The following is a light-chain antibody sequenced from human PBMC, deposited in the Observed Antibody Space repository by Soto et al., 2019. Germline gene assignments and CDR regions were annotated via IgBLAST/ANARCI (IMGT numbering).Light chain of an antibody. CDR1: QSITTY. V-gene: IGKV1-39*01. Sequence: DIQMTQSPSSLSASVGDRVTITCRASQSITTYLNWYRQKPGKAPKLLIYAASSLQSGVPSRFSGSGSETEFSLTISSLQPDDFATYYCQQYSSHSGTFGQGTKLEVK. CDR3: QQYSSHSGT. J-gene: IGKJ2*01. CDR2: AAS.